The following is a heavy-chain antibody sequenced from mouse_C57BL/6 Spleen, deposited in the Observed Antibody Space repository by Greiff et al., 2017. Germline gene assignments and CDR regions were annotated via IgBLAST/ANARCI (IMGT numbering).Heavy chain of an antibody. D-gene: IGHD2-4*01. V-gene: IGHV1-61*01. CDR2: IYPSDSET. Sequence: QVQLQQPGAELVRPGSSVKLSCKASGYTFTSYWMDWVKQRPGQGLEWIGNIYPSDSETHYNQKFKDKATLTVDKSSSTAYMQLSSLTSEDSAVYYWARKYDYDRGFAYRGQETLVTVSA. J-gene: IGHJ3*01. CDR3: ARKYDYDRGFAY. CDR1: GYTFTSYW.